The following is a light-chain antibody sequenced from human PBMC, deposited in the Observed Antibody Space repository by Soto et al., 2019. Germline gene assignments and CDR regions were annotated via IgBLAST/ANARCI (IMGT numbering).Light chain of an antibody. CDR2: ATS. CDR3: QQSYFSQFT. J-gene: IGKJ3*01. Sequence: DIQMTQSPSSLSASVGDSVTITCRASQNVNRFLHWYQQRPGKAPKLLIYATSTLQTGVPSRFTGSGFGTKFTLTISSLQPEDFGTYFCQQSYFSQFTFGPGTKVDIK. V-gene: IGKV1-39*01. CDR1: QNVNRF.